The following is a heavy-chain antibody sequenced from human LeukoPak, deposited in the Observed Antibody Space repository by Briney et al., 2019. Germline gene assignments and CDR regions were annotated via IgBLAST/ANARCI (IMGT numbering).Heavy chain of an antibody. J-gene: IGHJ4*02. CDR2: ISVYNGNT. Sequence: ASVKVSCKASGYTFTNYGISWVRQAPGQGLEWMGWISVYNGNTNYAQKFQGRVTMTTDTSTSTDYMELRSLTSDDTAVYYCARGGAGTHDDWGQGTLVTVSS. V-gene: IGHV1-18*01. CDR1: GYTFTNYG. D-gene: IGHD6-13*01. CDR3: ARGGAGTHDD.